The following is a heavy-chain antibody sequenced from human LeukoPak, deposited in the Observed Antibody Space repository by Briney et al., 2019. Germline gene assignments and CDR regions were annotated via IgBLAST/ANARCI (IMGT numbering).Heavy chain of an antibody. CDR1: GFTFSSYE. D-gene: IGHD6-13*01. V-gene: IGHV3-48*03. Sequence: GGSLRLSCAASGFTFSSYEMNWVRQAPGKGLEWVSYISSSGSTIYYADSVKGRFTISRDNSKNTLYLQMNSLRAEDTAIFYCAKRRSAVAAPGGLDYWGQGTLVTVSS. CDR3: AKRRSAVAAPGGLDY. J-gene: IGHJ4*02. CDR2: ISSSGSTI.